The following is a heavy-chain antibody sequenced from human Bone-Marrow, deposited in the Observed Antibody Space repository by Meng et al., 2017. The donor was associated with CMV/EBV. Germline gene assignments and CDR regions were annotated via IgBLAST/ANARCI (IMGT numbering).Heavy chain of an antibody. Sequence: GGSLRLSCAASGFTFSSYSMNWVRQAPGKGLEWVSSISSSSYIYYADSVKGRFTISRDNSKNTLYLQMNSLRAEDTAVYYCARVGQLRYADYWGQGTLVTVSS. CDR1: GFTFSSYS. V-gene: IGHV3-21*04. CDR2: ISSSSYI. J-gene: IGHJ4*02. D-gene: IGHD5-18*01. CDR3: ARVGQLRYADY.